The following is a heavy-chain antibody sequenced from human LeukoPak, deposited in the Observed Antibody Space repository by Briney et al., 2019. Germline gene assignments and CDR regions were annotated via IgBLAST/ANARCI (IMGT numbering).Heavy chain of an antibody. J-gene: IGHJ4*02. CDR2: IYHSGST. D-gene: IGHD5-12*01. V-gene: IGHV4-38-2*02. CDR3: AREGVPGYETGGFDY. CDR1: GYSISSGYY. Sequence: SETLSLTCTVSGYSISSGYYWGWIRQPPGKGLEWIGSIYHSGSTYYNPSLKSRVTISVDTSKNQFSLKLSSVTAADTAVYYCAREGVPGYETGGFDYWGEGTLVTVSS.